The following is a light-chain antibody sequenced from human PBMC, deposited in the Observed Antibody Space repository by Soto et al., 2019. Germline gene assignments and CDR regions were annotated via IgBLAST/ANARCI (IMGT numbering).Light chain of an antibody. J-gene: IGKJ2*01. Sequence: DIVMTQSPDSLAVSLGERATLNCKSSQSLLHNSNRNRNNYLAWYQQKPGQPPKLLIHWASTRESGVPDRFSGSGSGTDVSLTSSSLQAEDVAVYYCQQYYSSPFTVGQGTKLELK. CDR2: WAS. V-gene: IGKV4-1*01. CDR1: QSLLHNSNRNRNNY. CDR3: QQYYSSPFT.